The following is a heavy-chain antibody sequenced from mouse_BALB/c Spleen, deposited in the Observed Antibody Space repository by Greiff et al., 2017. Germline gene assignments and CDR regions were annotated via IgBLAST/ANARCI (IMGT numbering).Heavy chain of an antibody. Sequence: EVQRVESGGDLVKPGGSLKLSCAASGFTFSSYGMSWVRQTPDKRLEWVATISSGGSYTYYPDSVKGRFTISRDNAKNTLYLQMSSLKSEDTAMYYCARPYRYEYYYAMDYWGQGTSVTVSS. V-gene: IGHV5-6*01. CDR3: ARPYRYEYYYAMDY. J-gene: IGHJ4*01. CDR2: ISSGGSYT. CDR1: GFTFSSYG. D-gene: IGHD2-14*01.